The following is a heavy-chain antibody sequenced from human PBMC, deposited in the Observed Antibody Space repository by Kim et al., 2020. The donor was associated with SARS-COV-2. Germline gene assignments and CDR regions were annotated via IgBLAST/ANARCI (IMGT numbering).Heavy chain of an antibody. J-gene: IGHJ4*02. V-gene: IGHV3-49*04. Sequence: GGSLRLSCATSGFNFGEYAINWVRQAPGKGLEWVSFIRGRSYGGTADYAASVKGRFFISRDDSKGTAYLQLTSLKSEDTAVYFCTRSTHLRIFGEAFGFDYWGQGTLVTVSP. CDR1: GFNFGEYA. CDR2: IRGRSYGGTA. CDR3: TRSTHLRIFGEAFGFDY. D-gene: IGHD3-3*01.